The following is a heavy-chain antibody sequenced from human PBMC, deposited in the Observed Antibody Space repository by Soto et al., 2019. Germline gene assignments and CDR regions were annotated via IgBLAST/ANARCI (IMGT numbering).Heavy chain of an antibody. D-gene: IGHD6-19*01. CDR1: GFTFSSYG. CDR3: ARDPSSSWAVAGPHHFDY. Sequence: GGSLRLSCAASGFTFSSYGMHWVRQAPGKGLEWVAVIWYDGSNKYYADSVKGRFTISRDNSKNTLYLQMNSLRAEDTAVYYCARDPSSSWAVAGPHHFDYWGQGTLVTVSS. V-gene: IGHV3-33*01. CDR2: IWYDGSNK. J-gene: IGHJ4*02.